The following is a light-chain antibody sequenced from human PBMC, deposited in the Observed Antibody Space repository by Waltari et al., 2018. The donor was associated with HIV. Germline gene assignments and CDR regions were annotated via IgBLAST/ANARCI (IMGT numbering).Light chain of an antibody. J-gene: IGLJ2*01. CDR1: SSTIENDH. Sequence: QSVLTQPPSASETPAQRVTVPCSVDSSTIENDHLYCFQPLPGTAPKLLIYRNNQRPSGLPDRFFGSKSGTSASLAISGLRSEDEADYYCAAWDDSFVVFGGGTKLTVL. CDR3: AAWDDSFVV. CDR2: RNN. V-gene: IGLV1-47*01.